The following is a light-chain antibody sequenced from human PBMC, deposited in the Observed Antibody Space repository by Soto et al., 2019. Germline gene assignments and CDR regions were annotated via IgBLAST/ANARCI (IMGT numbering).Light chain of an antibody. CDR2: FDD. V-gene: IGLV1-36*01. J-gene: IGLJ3*02. CDR3: AAWGDSLNGPV. Sequence: QSVLTQPPSVSAAPRQRVTISCSGSNSNIGNNAVNWYQQVPGRAPKLLIHFDDRVPSGISYRFSGSKSGTSASLAISELQSEDEADYYCAAWGDSLNGPVFGGGTKVTVL. CDR1: NSNIGNNA.